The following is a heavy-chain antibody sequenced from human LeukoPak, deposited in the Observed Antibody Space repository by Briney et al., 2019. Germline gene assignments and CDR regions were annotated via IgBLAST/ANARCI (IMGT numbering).Heavy chain of an antibody. CDR2: ISYDGSNK. CDR1: GFTFSSYA. J-gene: IGHJ4*02. V-gene: IGHV3-30*18. D-gene: IGHD3-3*01. Sequence: GGSLRLSCAASGFTFSSYAMSWVRQAPGKGLEWVAVISYDGSNKYYADSVKGRFTISRDNSKNTLYLQMNSLRAEDTAVYYCAKDQRYYDFWSGYYGPDYWGQGTWSPSPQ. CDR3: AKDQRYYDFWSGYYGPDY.